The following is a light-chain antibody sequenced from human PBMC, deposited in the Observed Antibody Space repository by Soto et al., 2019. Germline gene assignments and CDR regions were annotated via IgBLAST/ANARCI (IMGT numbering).Light chain of an antibody. J-gene: IGLJ2*01. CDR3: QTWVTGIVV. V-gene: IGLV4-69*01. CDR1: SGHSSYA. CDR2: LNSDGSH. Sequence: QPVPTQSPSASASLGASVKLTCTLSSGHSSYAIAWHQQQPEKGPRYLMKLNSDGSHSKGDGIPDRFSGSSSGAERYLTISSLQSEDEADYYCQTWVTGIVVFGGGTKLTVL.